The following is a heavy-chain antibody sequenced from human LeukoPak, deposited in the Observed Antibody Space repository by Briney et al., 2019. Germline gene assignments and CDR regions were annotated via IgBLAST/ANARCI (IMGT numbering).Heavy chain of an antibody. CDR1: GFTVSSNY. V-gene: IGHV3-53*01. D-gene: IGHD3-22*01. J-gene: IGHJ4*02. CDR2: IYSGGST. Sequence: PGGSLRLSCAASGFTVSSNYMSWVRQAPGKGLEWVSVIYSGGSTYYPDSVKGRFTISRDNSKNTLYLQMNSLRAEDTAVYYCASVYYDSSGYYDYWGQGTLVTVSS. CDR3: ASVYYDSSGYYDY.